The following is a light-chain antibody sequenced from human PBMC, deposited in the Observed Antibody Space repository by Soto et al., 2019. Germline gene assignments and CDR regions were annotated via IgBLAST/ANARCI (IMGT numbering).Light chain of an antibody. J-gene: IGKJ1*01. CDR3: QQYDNDSWT. CDR1: QSISSW. V-gene: IGKV1-5*03. CDR2: KAS. Sequence: DIKMTQSPSTLSAYVGDRVIITCRASQSISSWLAWYQQKPGKAPNLLIYKASTLKSGVPSRFSGSGSGTEFTLTISSLQPDDFATYYCQQYDNDSWTFGQGTKVEIK.